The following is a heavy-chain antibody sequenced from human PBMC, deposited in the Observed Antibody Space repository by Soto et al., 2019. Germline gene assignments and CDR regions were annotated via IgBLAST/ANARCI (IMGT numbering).Heavy chain of an antibody. Sequence: EVQLVESGGGLVKPGESLRLSCAASGFTFSNAWMSWVRQAPGKGLEWVGRIKTKADAETTDYAAPVKGRFTISRDDSKNTLYLQMISLKTDDTALYYCTTDGATILYDPWGQGALVTVSS. CDR3: TTDGATILYDP. CDR2: IKTKADAETT. V-gene: IGHV3-15*01. D-gene: IGHD1-26*01. J-gene: IGHJ5*02. CDR1: GFTFSNAW.